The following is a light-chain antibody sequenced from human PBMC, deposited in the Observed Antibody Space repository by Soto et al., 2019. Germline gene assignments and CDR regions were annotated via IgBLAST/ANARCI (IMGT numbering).Light chain of an antibody. CDR3: ISYTISSTVV. V-gene: IGLV2-14*01. Sequence: QSALTQPASVSGSPGQSITISCTGTSSDVGGYNYVSWYQQHPGKAPKLMIYEVIHRPSGVSNRFSGSKSGNTASLTISGLQAEDEADYYCISYTISSTVVFGGGTKLTVL. CDR1: SSDVGGYNY. J-gene: IGLJ2*01. CDR2: EVI.